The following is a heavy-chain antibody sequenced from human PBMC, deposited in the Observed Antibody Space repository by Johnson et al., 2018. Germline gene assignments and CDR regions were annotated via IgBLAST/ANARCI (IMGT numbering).Heavy chain of an antibody. CDR3: ARVFVSAGLSGYDVDYDGMDV. CDR2: IKQDGSEK. Sequence: VQLVESGGGLVQPGGSLRLSCAASGFTFRSYWMSWVRQAPGKGLEWVANIKQDGSEKYYVDSVKGRFTISRDNAKNSLYVQMNSLRAEDTAVYYFARVFVSAGLSGYDVDYDGMDVWGQGTTVTVAS. V-gene: IGHV3-7*01. J-gene: IGHJ6*02. CDR1: GFTFRSYW. D-gene: IGHD5-12*01.